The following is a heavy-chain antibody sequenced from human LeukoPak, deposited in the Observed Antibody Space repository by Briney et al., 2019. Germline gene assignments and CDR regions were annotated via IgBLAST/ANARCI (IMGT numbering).Heavy chain of an antibody. D-gene: IGHD2-15*01. V-gene: IGHV3-21*01. CDR3: ARDHSYCSGGSCYSLAFDF. J-gene: IGHJ3*01. Sequence: GGSLRLSCAASGFTFSTYSMNWVRQAPGKGLEWASSISSSSSYIYYADSVKGRCTISRDNAKNSLYLQMNSLRAEDTAVYYCARDHSYCSGGSCYSLAFDFWAKGQWSPSLQ. CDR2: ISSSSSYI. CDR1: GFTFSTYS.